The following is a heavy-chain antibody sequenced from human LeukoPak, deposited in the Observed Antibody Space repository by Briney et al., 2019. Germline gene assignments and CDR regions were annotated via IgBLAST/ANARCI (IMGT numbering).Heavy chain of an antibody. CDR1: GGFISSNNCY. CDR3: ARLVSSSWADY. Sequence: SETLSLTCIVSGGFISSNNCYWSYIRQPPGKGLEWIGSIYYSGSTYYNSSLKSRATISVDTSKNHFSLKLTSVTAADTAVYYCARLVSSSWADYWGQGTLVTVSS. D-gene: IGHD6-13*01. J-gene: IGHJ4*02. CDR2: IYYSGST. V-gene: IGHV4-39*02.